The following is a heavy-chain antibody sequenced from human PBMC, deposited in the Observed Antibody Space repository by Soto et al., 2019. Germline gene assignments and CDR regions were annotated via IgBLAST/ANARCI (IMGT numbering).Heavy chain of an antibody. V-gene: IGHV1-69*01. CDR3: ARVKSGYDPFISAGMAV. Sequence: VKGSWKGSGGGFSSYASSWVRQANGQGLEWMGGIIPIFGTANYAQKFQGRVTITADESTSTAYMELSSLRSEDTAVYYCARVKSGYDPFISAGMAVWGQGNTVTVSS. D-gene: IGHD5-12*01. CDR1: GGGFSSYA. CDR2: IIPIFGTA. J-gene: IGHJ6*02.